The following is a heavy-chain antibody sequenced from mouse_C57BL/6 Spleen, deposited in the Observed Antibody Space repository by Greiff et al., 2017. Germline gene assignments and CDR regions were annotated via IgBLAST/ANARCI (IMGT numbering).Heavy chain of an antibody. J-gene: IGHJ1*03. V-gene: IGHV1-22*01. Sequence: EVKLQESGPELVKPGASVKMSCKASGYTFTDYNMHWVKQSHGKSLEWIGYINPNNGGTSYNQKFKGKATLTVNKSSSTAYMELRSLTSEDSAVYYCARDIHWYFDVWGTGTTVTVSS. CDR1: GYTFTDYN. CDR2: INPNNGGT. CDR3: ARDIHWYFDV.